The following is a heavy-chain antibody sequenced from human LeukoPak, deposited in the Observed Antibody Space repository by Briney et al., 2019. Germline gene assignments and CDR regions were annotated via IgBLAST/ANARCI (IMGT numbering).Heavy chain of an antibody. CDR1: GYTFTSYG. Sequence: ASVKVSCKASGYTFTSYGISWVRQAPGQGLEWMGWISAYNGNTNYAQKLQGRVTMTTDTSTSTAYMELRSLRSDDTAVYYCASGTYYDSSGSAFDYWGQGTLVTVSS. J-gene: IGHJ4*02. V-gene: IGHV1-18*01. D-gene: IGHD3-22*01. CDR3: ASGTYYDSSGSAFDY. CDR2: ISAYNGNT.